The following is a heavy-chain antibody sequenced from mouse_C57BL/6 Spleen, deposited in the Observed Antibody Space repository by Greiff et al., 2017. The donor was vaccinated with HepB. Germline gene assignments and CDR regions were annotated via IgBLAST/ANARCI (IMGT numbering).Heavy chain of an antibody. Sequence: VKLVESGPELVKPGASVKISCKASGYAFSSSWMNWVKQRPGKGLEWIGRIYPGDGDTNYNGKFKGKATLTADKSSSTAYMQLSSLTSEDSAVYFWAREDSYGTYAMDYWGQGTSVTVSS. CDR2: IYPGDGDT. CDR3: AREDSYGTYAMDY. D-gene: IGHD1-2*01. CDR1: GYAFSSSW. V-gene: IGHV1-82*01. J-gene: IGHJ4*01.